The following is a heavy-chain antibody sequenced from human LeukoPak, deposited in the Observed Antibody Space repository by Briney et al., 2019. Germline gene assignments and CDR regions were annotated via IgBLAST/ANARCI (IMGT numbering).Heavy chain of an antibody. D-gene: IGHD3-3*01. Sequence: GGSLRLSCAASGFTFSSYAMSWVRQAPGKGLEWVSAISGIGGSTYYADSVKGRFTISRDNSKNTLYLQMNSLRAEDTAVYYCAKERKYYDFWSGYPLGYYMDVWGKGTTVTVSS. CDR2: ISGIGGST. J-gene: IGHJ6*03. CDR3: AKERKYYDFWSGYPLGYYMDV. CDR1: GFTFSSYA. V-gene: IGHV3-23*01.